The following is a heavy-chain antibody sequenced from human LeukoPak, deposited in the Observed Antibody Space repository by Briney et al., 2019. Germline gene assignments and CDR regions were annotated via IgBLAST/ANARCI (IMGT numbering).Heavy chain of an antibody. CDR1: GFTFTNAW. V-gene: IGHV3-15*01. CDR2: IKSKTDGGTA. Sequence: GGSLRLSCAASGFTFTNAWTSWVRQAPGKGLELVGRIKSKTDGGTADYAAPVKGRFTISRDDSKNTLYLQMNSLKTEDTAVYYCTKYYYDSSGYLYYFDYWGQGTLDTVSS. CDR3: TKYYYDSSGYLYYFDY. J-gene: IGHJ4*02. D-gene: IGHD3-22*01.